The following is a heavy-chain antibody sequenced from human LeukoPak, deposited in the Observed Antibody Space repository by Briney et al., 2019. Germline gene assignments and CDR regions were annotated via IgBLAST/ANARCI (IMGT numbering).Heavy chain of an antibody. CDR1: GFTFSDHY. CDR2: TRNKANSYTT. V-gene: IGHV3-72*01. Sequence: GGSLRLSCAASGFTFSDHYMDWVRQAPGKGLEWVGRTRNKANSYTTEYAASVKGRFTISRDDSKNSLYLQMNSLKTEDTAVYYCTTDSLRLWFGDGVEGDYWGQGTLVTVSS. D-gene: IGHD3-10*01. J-gene: IGHJ4*02. CDR3: TTDSLRLWFGDGVEGDY.